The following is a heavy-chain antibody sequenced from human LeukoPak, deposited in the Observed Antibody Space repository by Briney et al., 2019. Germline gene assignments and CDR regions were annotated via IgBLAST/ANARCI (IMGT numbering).Heavy chain of an antibody. CDR3: ARVDWMIGAFDI. D-gene: IGHD3-22*01. Sequence: PGGSLRLSCAASGFTFSTYSMNWVRQAPGKGLEWVSYITSSSSTIYYADSVRGRFTISRDNAKNSLYLQMNSLRDEDTAVYYFARVDWMIGAFDIWGQGTMVTVSS. V-gene: IGHV3-48*02. CDR1: GFTFSTYS. J-gene: IGHJ3*02. CDR2: ITSSSSTI.